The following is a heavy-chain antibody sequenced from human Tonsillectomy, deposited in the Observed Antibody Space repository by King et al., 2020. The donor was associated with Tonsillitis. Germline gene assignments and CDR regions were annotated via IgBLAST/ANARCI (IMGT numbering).Heavy chain of an antibody. CDR2: ISAYNGNT. J-gene: IGHJ4*02. Sequence: QLVQSGAEVKKPGASVKVSCKASGYTFTTYGISWVRQAPGQGLEWMGWISAYNGNTNYAQKLQGRVTMTTDTSTSTAYMEPRSLRSDDTAVYYCARVAPRRFGELLEGHWGQGTLVTVSS. D-gene: IGHD3-10*01. CDR3: ARVAPRRFGELLEGH. V-gene: IGHV1-18*04. CDR1: GYTFTTYG.